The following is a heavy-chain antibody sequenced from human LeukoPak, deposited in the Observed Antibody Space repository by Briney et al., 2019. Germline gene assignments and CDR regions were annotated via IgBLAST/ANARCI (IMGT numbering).Heavy chain of an antibody. CDR1: GFTFDDYA. CDR3: ASGGIAVAGTGNY. Sequence: PGRSLRLSCAASGFTFDDYAMHWVRQAPGKGLEWVSGISWNSGSIGYADSVKGRFTISRDNAKNSLYLQMNSLRAEDTAVYYCASGGIAVAGTGNYWGQGTLVTVSS. CDR2: ISWNSGSI. V-gene: IGHV3-9*01. J-gene: IGHJ4*02. D-gene: IGHD6-19*01.